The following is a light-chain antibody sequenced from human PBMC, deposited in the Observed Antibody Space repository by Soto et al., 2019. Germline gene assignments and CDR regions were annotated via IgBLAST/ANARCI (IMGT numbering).Light chain of an antibody. CDR1: QSVSSN. V-gene: IGKV3-15*01. J-gene: IGKJ1*01. CDR3: QQYDNWPIT. CDR2: GAS. Sequence: ERVVTQSPATLSVSPGERATLSCRASQSVSSNLAWYQQKPGQAPRLFIYGASTRATAIPPRFSGSGSGTEFTLTISSLQSEDFAVYYCQQYDNWPITFGQGTKVDIK.